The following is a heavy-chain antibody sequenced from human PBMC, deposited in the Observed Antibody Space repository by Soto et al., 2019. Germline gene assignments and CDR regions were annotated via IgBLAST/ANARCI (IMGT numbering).Heavy chain of an antibody. CDR1: GGSVSIGYYT. Sequence: LTCTVSGGSVSIGYYTWNWIRQNPGKGLEWIGHIYHSGRTYYNPSLKSRVTISVDTSKNQFSLNLSSVTAADTAVYYCARWVEVSLDYFDSWGQGTPVTVS. CDR2: IYHSGRT. J-gene: IGHJ4*02. V-gene: IGHV4-31*03. CDR3: ARWVEVSLDYFDS. D-gene: IGHD2-15*01.